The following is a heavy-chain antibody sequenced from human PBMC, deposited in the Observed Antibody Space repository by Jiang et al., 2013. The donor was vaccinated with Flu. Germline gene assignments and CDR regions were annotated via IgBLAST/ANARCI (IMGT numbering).Heavy chain of an antibody. Sequence: LLKPSETLSLTCTVSGGSISSSSYYWGWIRQPPGKGLEWIGSIYYSGSTYYNPSLKSRVTISVDTSKNQFSLKLSSVTAADTAVYYCAMLITMVRGVVDYWGQGTLVTVSS. J-gene: IGHJ4*02. CDR3: AMLITMVRGVVDY. D-gene: IGHD3-10*01. CDR1: GGSISSSSYY. CDR2: IYYSGST. V-gene: IGHV4-39*01.